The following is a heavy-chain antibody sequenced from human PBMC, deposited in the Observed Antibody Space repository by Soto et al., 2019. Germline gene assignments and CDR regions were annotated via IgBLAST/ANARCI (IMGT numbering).Heavy chain of an antibody. D-gene: IGHD5-18*01. V-gene: IGHV1-69*13. CDR1: GGTFSSYA. CDR3: AMGDSENTATVTHHYYYYYGMDV. CDR2: IIPIFGTA. J-gene: IGHJ6*02. Sequence: SVKVSCKASGGTFSSYAISWVRQAPGQGLEWMGGIIPIFGTANYAQKFQGRVTITADESTSTAYMELSSLRSEDTAVYYCAMGDSENTATVTHHYYYYYGMDVWGQGTTVTVSS.